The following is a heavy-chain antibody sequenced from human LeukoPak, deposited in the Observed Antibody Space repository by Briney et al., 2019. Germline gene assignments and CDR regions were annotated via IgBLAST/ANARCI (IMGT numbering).Heavy chain of an antibody. Sequence: PSETLSLTCAVSGYSISSYYHWGWIRQPPRKGLEWIGSISHSGSTYYNPSLKSRVTISVDTSKNLFSLKLSSVTASDSAVYYCARQANCGGDCYSFDPWGQGTLVTVSS. V-gene: IGHV4-38-2*01. CDR2: ISHSGST. J-gene: IGHJ5*02. CDR1: GYSISSYYH. D-gene: IGHD2-21*01. CDR3: ARQANCGGDCYSFDP.